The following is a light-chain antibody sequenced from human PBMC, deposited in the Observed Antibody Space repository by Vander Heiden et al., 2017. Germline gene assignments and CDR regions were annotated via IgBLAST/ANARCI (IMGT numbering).Light chain of an antibody. Sequence: QSVLPQPPSVSGAPGQRVTISCTGSSSNIGANFDVHWYQHRPGTAPKVLIYGDKNRPSGVPDRFSGSKSGTSASLAITGLQAEDEADYYCQSYDNSLSGPVVFGGGTKLTVL. J-gene: IGLJ2*01. CDR1: SSNIGANFD. V-gene: IGLV1-40*01. CDR3: QSYDNSLSGPVV. CDR2: GDK.